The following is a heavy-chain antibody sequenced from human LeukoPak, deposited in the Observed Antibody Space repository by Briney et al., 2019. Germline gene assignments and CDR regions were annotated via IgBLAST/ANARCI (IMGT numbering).Heavy chain of an antibody. Sequence: PSETLSLTCTVSGGSVSSGSYYWNWIRQPPGKGLEWIGYIYYSGSTNYNPSLKSRVTISVDTSKNQFSLKLSSVTAADTAVYYCAREVSSGWSLRGYYFDYWGQGTLVTVSS. J-gene: IGHJ4*02. CDR2: IYYSGST. CDR1: GGSVSSGSYY. V-gene: IGHV4-61*01. CDR3: AREVSSGWSLRGYYFDY. D-gene: IGHD6-19*01.